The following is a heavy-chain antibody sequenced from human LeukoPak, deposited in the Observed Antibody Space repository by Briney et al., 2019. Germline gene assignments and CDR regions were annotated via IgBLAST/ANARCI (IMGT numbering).Heavy chain of an antibody. CDR2: ISAYNGNT. CDR3: ARDRWRGSSLYAKAFDI. V-gene: IGHV1-18*01. Sequence: ASVKVSCKASGYTFTSYGISWVRQAPGQGLEWMGWISAYNGNTNYAQKLQGRVTMTTDTSTSTAYMELRSLRSDDTAVYYCARDRWRGSSLYAKAFDIWGQGTMVTVSS. J-gene: IGHJ3*02. D-gene: IGHD6-13*01. CDR1: GYTFTSYG.